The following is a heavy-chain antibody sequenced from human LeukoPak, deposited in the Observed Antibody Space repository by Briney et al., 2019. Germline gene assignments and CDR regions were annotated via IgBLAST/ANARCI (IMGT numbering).Heavy chain of an antibody. CDR3: ARDLGYHYYDSSGYYLEGYFDY. CDR2: INPNSGGT. CDR1: GYTFTGYY. D-gene: IGHD3-22*01. Sequence: ASVKVSCKASGYTFTGYYMHWVRQAPGQGLEWMGWINPNSGGTNYAQKFQGRVTMTRDTSISTAYMELSRLRSDDTAVYYCARDLGYHYYDSSGYYLEGYFDYWGQGTLVTVSS. J-gene: IGHJ4*02. V-gene: IGHV1-2*02.